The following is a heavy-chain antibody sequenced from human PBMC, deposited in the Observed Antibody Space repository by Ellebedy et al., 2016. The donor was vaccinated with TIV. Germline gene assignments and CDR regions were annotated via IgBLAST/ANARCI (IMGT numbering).Heavy chain of an antibody. D-gene: IGHD4-17*01. V-gene: IGHV3-7*01. CDR3: ATDGSYGDFRSPAHAFER. CDR1: GFSFRSYW. Sequence: GGSLRLSCAASGFSFRSYWMSWVRQAPGRGLEWVANINQDESQRYYVDSVKGRFTISRDNAKNSLYLQMNNLSAEDSAVYYCATDGSYGDFRSPAHAFERWGQGTMVSVSS. CDR2: INQDESQR. J-gene: IGHJ3*02.